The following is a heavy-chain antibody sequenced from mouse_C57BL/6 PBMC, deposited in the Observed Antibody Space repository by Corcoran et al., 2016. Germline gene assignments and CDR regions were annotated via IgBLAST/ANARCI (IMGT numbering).Heavy chain of an antibody. CDR2: INPYNGGT. CDR1: GYTFTDYY. D-gene: IGHD1-1*01. Sequence: EVQLQQSGPVLVKPGASVKMSCKASGYTFTDYYMHWVQQSHGKSLQWIGVINPYNGGTSYKQKFKGQATLTVDKPSSTAYMELNSRTSEDAAVYYCARPYDGSSYWYIDVWGTGTTVTVSS. CDR3: ARPYDGSSYWYIDV. V-gene: IGHV1-19*01. J-gene: IGHJ1*03.